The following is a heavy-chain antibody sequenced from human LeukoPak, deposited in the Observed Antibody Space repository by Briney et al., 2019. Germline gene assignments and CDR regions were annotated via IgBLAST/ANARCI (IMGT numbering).Heavy chain of an antibody. CDR3: AKDQGIYGDYGFDY. CDR2: ISGSGDDT. CDR1: GFTFRQYA. V-gene: IGHV3-23*01. D-gene: IGHD4-17*01. J-gene: IGHJ4*02. Sequence: GGSLRLSCAASGFTFRQYAMSWVRQAPGKGLEWVSGISGSGDDTYYTDSVKGRFTISRDNSKNTLYLQMNSLRAEDTAVYYCAKDQGIYGDYGFDYWGQGTLVTVSS.